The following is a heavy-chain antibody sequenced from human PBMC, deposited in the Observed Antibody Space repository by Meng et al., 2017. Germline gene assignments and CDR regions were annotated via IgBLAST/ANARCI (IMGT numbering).Heavy chain of an antibody. V-gene: IGHV3-48*03. Sequence: GEFLKISCAASGFTFSSYEMNWVRQAPGKGLEWVSYISSSGSTIYYADSVKGRFTISRDNAKNSLYLQMNSLRAEDTAVYYCARAGGVAAFDYWGQGTLVTVSS. CDR3: ARAGGVAAFDY. CDR1: GFTFSSYE. CDR2: ISSSGSTI. D-gene: IGHD2-15*01. J-gene: IGHJ4*02.